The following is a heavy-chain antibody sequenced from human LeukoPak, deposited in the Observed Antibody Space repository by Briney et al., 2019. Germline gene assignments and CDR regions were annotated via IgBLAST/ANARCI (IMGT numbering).Heavy chain of an antibody. CDR2: IKQDGSEK. CDR3: ARAYSSSRGAFDY. D-gene: IGHD6-6*01. CDR1: GFTFSSYW. J-gene: IGHJ4*02. Sequence: GGSLRLSCAASGFTFSSYWMSWVRQAPGKGLEWVANIKQDGSEKYYVDSVKGLFTISRDNAKNSLYLQMNSLRAEDTAVYYCARAYSSSRGAFDYWGQGTLVTVSS. V-gene: IGHV3-7*01.